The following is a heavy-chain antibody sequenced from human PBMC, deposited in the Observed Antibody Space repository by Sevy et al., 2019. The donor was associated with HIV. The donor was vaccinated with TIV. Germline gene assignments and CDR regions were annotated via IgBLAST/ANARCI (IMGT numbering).Heavy chain of an antibody. J-gene: IGHJ4*02. D-gene: IGHD4-17*01. V-gene: IGHV4-39*01. CDR2: IYYSGST. CDR3: ARVDDYGDPRYFDY. Sequence: SETLSLTCTVSGGSISSSSYYWGWIRQPPGKGLEWIGSIYYSGSTYYNPSLKSRVTISVDTSKNQFYLRLGPVTAADTAVYYCARVDDYGDPRYFDYWGQGTLVTVSS. CDR1: GGSISSSSYY.